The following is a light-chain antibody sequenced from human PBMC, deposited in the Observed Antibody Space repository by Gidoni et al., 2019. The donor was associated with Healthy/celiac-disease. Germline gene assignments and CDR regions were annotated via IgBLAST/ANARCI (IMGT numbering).Light chain of an antibody. CDR1: QSVSSN. Sequence: EIVMTQSPATLSVSPGERATHSCRASQSVSSNLAWYQQKPGQAPRLLIYSASTRATGIPARFSGSGSGTEFTLTISSLRSEDFAVYFCQQYNNWPPGFTFGPXTKVEIK. CDR3: QQYNNWPPGFT. CDR2: SAS. V-gene: IGKV3-15*01. J-gene: IGKJ3*01.